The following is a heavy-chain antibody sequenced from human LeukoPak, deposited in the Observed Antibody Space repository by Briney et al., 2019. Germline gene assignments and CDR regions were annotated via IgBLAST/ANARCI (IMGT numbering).Heavy chain of an antibody. CDR3: TRAAYSSGWYLFDY. Sequence: PGRSLRLSCTASGFTFGDYAMSWFRQAPGKGLEWVGFIRSKAYGGTTEYAASVKGRFTFSRDDSKSIAYLQMNSLKTEDTAVYYCTRAAYSSGWYLFDYWGQGTLVTVSS. CDR2: IRSKAYGGTT. CDR1: GFTFGDYA. D-gene: IGHD6-19*01. J-gene: IGHJ4*02. V-gene: IGHV3-49*03.